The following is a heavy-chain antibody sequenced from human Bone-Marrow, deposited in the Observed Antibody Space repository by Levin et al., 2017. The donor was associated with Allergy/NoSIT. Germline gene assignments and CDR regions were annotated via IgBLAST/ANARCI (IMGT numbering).Heavy chain of an antibody. CDR3: ARLSVDSGSRDYHYGLDV. J-gene: IGHJ6*02. D-gene: IGHD5-12*01. CDR2: ININTGAT. CDR1: GYTFTAYH. Sequence: EASVKVSCQTSGYTFTAYHLHWVRQAPGQGLEWMGWININTGATNLAQQFQGRVTMTRDTSLTTAHMELSVLTSDDTATYYCARLSVDSGSRDYHYGLDVWGQGTPVTVSS. V-gene: IGHV1-2*02.